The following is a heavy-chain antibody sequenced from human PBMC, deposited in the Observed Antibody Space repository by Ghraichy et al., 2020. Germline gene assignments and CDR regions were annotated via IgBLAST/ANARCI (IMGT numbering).Heavy chain of an antibody. Sequence: GGSLRLSCAASGFPFSTYNMNWVRQAPGKGLEWLSYISSSERDVTYYSDSVKGRFTTSRDNGKNSVYLQMNSLGVEDTAVYYCARDPVDGYWYFDFWGRGTLVTVSS. CDR3: ARDPVDGYWYFDF. J-gene: IGHJ2*01. CDR1: GFPFSTYN. CDR2: ISSSERDVT. V-gene: IGHV3-48*01.